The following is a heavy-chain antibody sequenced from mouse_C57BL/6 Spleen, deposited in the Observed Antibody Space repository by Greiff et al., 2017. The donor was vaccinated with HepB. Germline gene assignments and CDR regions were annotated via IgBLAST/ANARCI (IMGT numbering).Heavy chain of an antibody. CDR1: GYTFTSYW. CDR3: ARGGGAQDFAY. CDR2: IDPSDSDN. D-gene: IGHD3-2*02. Sequence: VQLQQPGAELVMPGASVKLSCKASGYTFTSYWMHWVKQRPGQGLEWSGEIDPSDSDNNYNQKFKGKSTLTVDKSSSTDYMQLRSLTSEDSAVYYCARGGGAQDFAYWGQGTLVTVSA. V-gene: IGHV1-69*01. J-gene: IGHJ3*01.